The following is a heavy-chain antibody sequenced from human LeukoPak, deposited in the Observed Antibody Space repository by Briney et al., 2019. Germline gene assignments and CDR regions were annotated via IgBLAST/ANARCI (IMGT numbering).Heavy chain of an antibody. D-gene: IGHD6-13*01. V-gene: IGHV3-74*01. CDR1: GFIFSSYW. CDR3: ARVYSSSWYRRRGFDY. Sequence: GGSLRLSCAASGFIFSSYWMHWVRHAPGKGLAWVSRINTDGSSTSYADSVKGRFTISRDNAKNTLYLQMNSLRAEDTAVYYCARVYSSSWYRRRGFDYWGQGTLVTVSS. J-gene: IGHJ4*02. CDR2: INTDGSST.